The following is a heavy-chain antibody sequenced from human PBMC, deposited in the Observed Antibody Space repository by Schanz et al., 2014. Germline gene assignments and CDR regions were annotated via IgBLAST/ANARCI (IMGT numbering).Heavy chain of an antibody. Sequence: EVQLAESGGGLVQPGGSLRLSCAASGFSFGTYAMSWVRQAPGKGLEWISYIGSSSSRIDHADSVKGRFTISRDNAKNSLYLQMNSLRAEDTAVYYCLAPDYGMDVWGQGTTVTVSS. J-gene: IGHJ6*02. V-gene: IGHV3-48*01. CDR1: GFSFGTYA. CDR3: LAPDYGMDV. CDR2: IGSSSSRI.